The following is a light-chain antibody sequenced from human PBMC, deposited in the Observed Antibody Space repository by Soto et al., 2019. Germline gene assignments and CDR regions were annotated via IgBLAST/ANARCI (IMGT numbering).Light chain of an antibody. J-gene: IGKJ4*01. Sequence: AIRMTQSPSSFSASTGDRVTITCRASQRISSYLAWYQQKPGKAPKLLIYAASTLQRGVPSRFSGSGTGTDFTLTISCLQSEDFATYYCQQYYSYPLTFGGGTKVDIK. V-gene: IGKV1-8*01. CDR1: QRISSY. CDR3: QQYYSYPLT. CDR2: AAS.